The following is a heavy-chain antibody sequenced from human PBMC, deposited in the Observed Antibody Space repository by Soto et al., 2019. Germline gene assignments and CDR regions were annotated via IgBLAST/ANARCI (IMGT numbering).Heavy chain of an antibody. J-gene: IGHJ6*02. CDR3: ARFGSGMDV. D-gene: IGHD3-10*01. V-gene: IGHV5-51*01. Sequence: GLSTKISRAACGYRVKNSWIAGVRQMPGKGLEWMGIIFPGDSDTTYSPSFQGQITISADKSLSAAYLRWSSLTASDTAMYYCARFGSGMDVWGQGTTVTVSS. CDR1: GYRVKNSW. CDR2: IFPGDSDT.